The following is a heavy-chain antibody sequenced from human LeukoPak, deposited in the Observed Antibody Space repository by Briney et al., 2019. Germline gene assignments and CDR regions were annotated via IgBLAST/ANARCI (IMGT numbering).Heavy chain of an antibody. CDR3: ARVSLYHYYMDV. V-gene: IGHV3-23*01. CDR2: ISGSGGST. Sequence: PGGSLRLSCAASGFTFSSYAMSWVRQAPGKGLEWVSAISGSGGSTYYADSVKSRFTISRDDSKNTLYLQMNSLRAEDMAVYYCARVSLYHYYMDVWGKGTTVTISS. CDR1: GFTFSSYA. J-gene: IGHJ6*03.